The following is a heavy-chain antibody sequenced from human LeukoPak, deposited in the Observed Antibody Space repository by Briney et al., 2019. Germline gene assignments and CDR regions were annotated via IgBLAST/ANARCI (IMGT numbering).Heavy chain of an antibody. CDR1: GFTFDEHG. CDR2: INWNGGII. V-gene: IGHV3-20*04. J-gene: IGHJ3*02. Sequence: PGGSLRLSCAASGFTFDEHGMSWVRQAPGKGLEWVSGINWNGGIIGYADSVKGRFTISRDNAKNSLYVQMNSLRAEDTALYYCARKWGDAFDMWGQGTMVTVSS. D-gene: IGHD1-26*01. CDR3: ARKWGDAFDM.